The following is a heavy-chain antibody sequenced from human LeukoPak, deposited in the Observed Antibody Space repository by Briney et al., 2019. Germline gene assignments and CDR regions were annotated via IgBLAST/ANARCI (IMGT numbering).Heavy chain of an antibody. V-gene: IGHV3-23*01. Sequence: GGSLRLSCAASGFTFSIYAMSWVRQAPGKRLEWVAAISSSGGTTYYADSMRGRFSISRDNSKSMLYLEMSSLRADDTAVYYCAKVAARRDYEAYFEYWGQGTQVTVSS. CDR2: ISSSGGTT. CDR1: GFTFSIYA. J-gene: IGHJ4*02. D-gene: IGHD5-24*01. CDR3: AKVAARRDYEAYFEY.